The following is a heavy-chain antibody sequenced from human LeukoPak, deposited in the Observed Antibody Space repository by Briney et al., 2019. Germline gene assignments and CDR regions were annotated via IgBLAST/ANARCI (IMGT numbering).Heavy chain of an antibody. J-gene: IGHJ4*02. CDR2: IIPIFGTA. V-gene: IGHV1-69*13. D-gene: IGHD6-6*01. Sequence: SVNVSCKASGGTFNTYAISWVRQAPGQGLEWMGGIIPIFGTANYAQKFQGRVTITADESTSTAYMELSSLRSEDTAVYYCARAAYSSSYAAGYWGQGTLVTVSS. CDR3: ARAAYSSSYAAGY. CDR1: GGTFNTYA.